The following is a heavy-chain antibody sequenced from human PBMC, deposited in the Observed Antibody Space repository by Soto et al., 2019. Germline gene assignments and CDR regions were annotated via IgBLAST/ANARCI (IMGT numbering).Heavy chain of an antibody. V-gene: IGHV3-74*03. CDR2: INGDGSIT. CDR1: GFIFSGHW. CDR3: ARVLRGRGSSTFDF. J-gene: IGHJ4*02. Sequence: EVRLVESGGGLVHPGGSLRLSCAASGFIFSGHWMHWVRQVPGKGLLWVTRINGDGSITTSTDSVGGRFTISRDNAKNTLHLQMNNLRPEDTGLYYCARVLRGRGSSTFDFWGQGTLVTVSS. D-gene: IGHD1-26*01.